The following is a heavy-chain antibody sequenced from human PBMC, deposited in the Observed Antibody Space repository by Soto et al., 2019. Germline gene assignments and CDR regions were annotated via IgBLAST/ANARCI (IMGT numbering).Heavy chain of an antibody. Sequence: QVQLVESGGGVVQPGRSLRLSCAASGFTFSHYAMHWVRQAPGKGLEWVALMSYDGSNEYYADSVKGRFTISRDNSKNTLYLQMNSLRAEDTAVYYCARDDEGGSDCDLGYWGQGALVTVSS. CDR2: MSYDGSNE. CDR1: GFTFSHYA. J-gene: IGHJ4*02. D-gene: IGHD1-26*01. V-gene: IGHV3-30*03. CDR3: ARDDEGGSDCDLGY.